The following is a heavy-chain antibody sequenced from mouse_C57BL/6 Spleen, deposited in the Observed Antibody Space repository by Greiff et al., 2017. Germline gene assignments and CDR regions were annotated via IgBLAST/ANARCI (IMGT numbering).Heavy chain of an antibody. CDR2: INPGSGGT. V-gene: IGHV1-54*01. CDR3: ARTAQATAWFAY. J-gene: IGHJ3*01. Sequence: VQLQQSGAELVRPGTSVKVSCKASGYAFTDYLMEWVRQRPGQGLEWIGGINPGSGGTYYNEKFKGKATLTADKSSSTAYMQLRSLTSEDSAVYFCARTAQATAWFAYWGQGTLVTVSA. CDR1: GYAFTDYL. D-gene: IGHD3-2*02.